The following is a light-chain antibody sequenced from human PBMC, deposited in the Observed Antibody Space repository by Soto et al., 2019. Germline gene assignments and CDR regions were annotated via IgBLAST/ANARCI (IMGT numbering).Light chain of an antibody. CDR2: GAS. J-gene: IGKJ1*01. CDR1: ESVSSSY. Sequence: DIGLTQSPGTLSLSPGERATLSCRASESVSSSYLAWYQQKPGQAPMLLIFGASSRATGTPDRFSGSGSGTDFTLTISRLEPEDFAVYYCQQYGSSPPWTFGQGTEVEIK. CDR3: QQYGSSPPWT. V-gene: IGKV3-20*01.